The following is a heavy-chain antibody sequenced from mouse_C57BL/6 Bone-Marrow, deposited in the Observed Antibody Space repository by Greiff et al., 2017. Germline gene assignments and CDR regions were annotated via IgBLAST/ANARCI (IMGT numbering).Heavy chain of an antibody. J-gene: IGHJ2*01. Sequence: QVQLQQPGAELVRPGTSVKLSCKASGYTFTSYWMHWVKQRPGQGLEWIGVIDPSDSYTNYNQKFKGKATLTVDTSSSPAYMQLSSLTSEDSAVYYCARELGPNFDYWGQGTTLTVSS. CDR3: ARELGPNFDY. V-gene: IGHV1-59*01. D-gene: IGHD4-1*01. CDR2: IDPSDSYT. CDR1: GYTFTSYW.